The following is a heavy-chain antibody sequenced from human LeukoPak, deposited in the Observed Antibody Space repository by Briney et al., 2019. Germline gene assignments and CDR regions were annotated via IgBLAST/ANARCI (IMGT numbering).Heavy chain of an antibody. J-gene: IGHJ6*02. CDR2: IYYSGNA. Sequence: SETLSLTCTVSGGSISSYYWSWIRQPPGEGLEWIGYIYYSGNANYNPSLKSRVTMSVDRSKNQLSLKLSSVTAADTAVYYCAGVQSQNYYAMDVWGPGTPVTVSS. CDR1: GGSISSYY. CDR3: AGVQSQNYYAMDV. V-gene: IGHV4-59*03.